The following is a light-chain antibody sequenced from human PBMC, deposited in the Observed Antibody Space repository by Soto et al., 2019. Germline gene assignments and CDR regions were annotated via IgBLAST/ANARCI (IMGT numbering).Light chain of an antibody. CDR1: QSVSGSY. CDR2: GAS. V-gene: IGKV3D-15*01. Sequence: EIVMTQSPATLSLSPGERATLSCRASQSVSGSYLAWYQQKPGQAPRVLIYGASNRATGIPDRFSGSGSGTEFTLTISSLQSEDFAVYYCQQYNNWPPITFGQGTRLEIK. CDR3: QQYNNWPPIT. J-gene: IGKJ5*01.